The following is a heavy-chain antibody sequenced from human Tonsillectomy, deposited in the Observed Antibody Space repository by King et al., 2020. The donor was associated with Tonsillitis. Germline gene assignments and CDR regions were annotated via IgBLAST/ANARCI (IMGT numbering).Heavy chain of an antibody. J-gene: IGHJ4*02. D-gene: IGHD3-22*01. CDR1: GFTFSSYT. CDR2: ITGSGGDT. CDR3: AKDHGVGSGSSPFDF. Sequence: DVQLVESGGGLVQPGGSLRLSCAASGFTFSSYTMSWVRQAPGKGLEWVSGITGSGGDTYYADSVKGRFTISRDNSKNTVYLQMNKLRAEDTAKYYCAKDHGVGSGSSPFDFWGQGTLVTVSS. V-gene: IGHV3-23*04.